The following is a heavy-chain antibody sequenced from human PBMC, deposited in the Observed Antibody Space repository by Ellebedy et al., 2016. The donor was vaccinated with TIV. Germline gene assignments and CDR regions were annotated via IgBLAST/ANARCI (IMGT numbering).Heavy chain of an antibody. CDR1: GFTFSSYA. CDR3: AKDQGHYGDHTPFDY. V-gene: IGHV3-23*01. D-gene: IGHD4-17*01. Sequence: GESLKISXAASGFTFSSYAMSWVRQAPGKGLEWVSAISGSGGSTYYADSVKGRFTISRDNSKNTLYLQMNSLRAEDTAVYYCAKDQGHYGDHTPFDYWGQGTLVTVSS. J-gene: IGHJ4*02. CDR2: ISGSGGST.